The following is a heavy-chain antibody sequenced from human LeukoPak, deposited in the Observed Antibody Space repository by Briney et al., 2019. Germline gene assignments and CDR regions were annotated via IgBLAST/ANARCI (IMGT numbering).Heavy chain of an antibody. D-gene: IGHD2-2*01. V-gene: IGHV1-69*04. J-gene: IGHJ3*01. CDR3: ARDPSRLRYCSSTSCYSPS. CDR2: IIPILGIA. CDR1: GGTFSSYA. Sequence: SVKVSCKASGGTFSSYAISWVRQAPGQGLEWMGRIIPILGIANYAQKFQGRVTITADKSTSTAYMELSSLRSEDTAVYYCARDPSRLRYCSSTSCYSPSWGQGTMVTVSS.